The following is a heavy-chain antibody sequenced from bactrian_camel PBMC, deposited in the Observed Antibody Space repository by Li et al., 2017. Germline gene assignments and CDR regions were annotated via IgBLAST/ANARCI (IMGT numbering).Heavy chain of an antibody. Sequence: VQLVESGGGSVQAGGSLRLSCAASGYTFTPIYVTWFRQAPAKGREGVAAMSTGTGYTYYADSVKGRFIISRDNDKMIVYLQMNDLRPEDTAMYSCAAGEPRGGSCLLEYSNYWGQGTQVTVS. CDR1: GYTFTPIY. CDR3: AAGEPRGGSCLLEYSNY. V-gene: IGHV3S40*01. J-gene: IGHJ4*01. CDR2: MSTGTGYT. D-gene: IGHD1*01.